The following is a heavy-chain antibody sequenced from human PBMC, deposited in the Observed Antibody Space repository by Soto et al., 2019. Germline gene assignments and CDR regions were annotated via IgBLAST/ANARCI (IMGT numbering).Heavy chain of an antibody. D-gene: IGHD1-1*01. CDR1: VYGFTTYG. CDR2: ISAPNGNT. CDR3: ARWRYGDY. Sequence: QVHLVQSGAEVKKPGASVKVSCKGSVYGFTTYGITWVRQAPGQGLEWMAWISAPNGNTNYAQKLQGRVTVTRDTSTSTAYMELRSLRSDDTAVYYCARWRYGDYWGQGALVTVSS. J-gene: IGHJ4*02. V-gene: IGHV1-18*01.